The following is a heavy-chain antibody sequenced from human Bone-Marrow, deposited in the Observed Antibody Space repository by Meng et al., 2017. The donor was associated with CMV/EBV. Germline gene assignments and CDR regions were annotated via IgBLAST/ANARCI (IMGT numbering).Heavy chain of an antibody. Sequence: QVQLQESGPGLVRPSGTLSLTCAVFGVSISGSDWWTWVRQPPGKGLEWIGEISHSGSTNYTPSLKSRVTISVDKSKNQFSLKVSSVTAADTAVYYCARNHGKSDFDYWGQGTLVTVSS. J-gene: IGHJ4*02. V-gene: IGHV4-4*02. D-gene: IGHD1-14*01. CDR2: ISHSGST. CDR1: GVSISGSDW. CDR3: ARNHGKSDFDY.